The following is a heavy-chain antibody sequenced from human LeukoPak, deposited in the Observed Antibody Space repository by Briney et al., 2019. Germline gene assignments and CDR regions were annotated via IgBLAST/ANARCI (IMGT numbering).Heavy chain of an antibody. V-gene: IGHV3-11*01. D-gene: IGHD3-10*01. CDR2: ISSSGSTI. CDR3: ARDPSITMVRGPCDY. Sequence: PGGSLRLSCAASGFTFSDYYMSWIRQAPGKGLEWVSYISSSGSTIYYADSVKGRFTISRDNAKNSLYLQMNSLGAEDTAVYYCARDPSITMVRGPCDYWGQGTLVTVSS. J-gene: IGHJ4*02. CDR1: GFTFSDYY.